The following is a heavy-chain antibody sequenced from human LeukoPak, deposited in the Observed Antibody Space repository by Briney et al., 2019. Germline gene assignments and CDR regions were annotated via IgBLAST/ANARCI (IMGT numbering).Heavy chain of an antibody. CDR3: ARVGSIFGAYYYYMDV. J-gene: IGHJ6*03. D-gene: IGHD3-3*01. V-gene: IGHV3-11*01. Sequence: GGSLRLSCAASGFTFSDYYMSWIRQAPGKGLEWVSYISSSGSTIYYADSVKGRFTISRDNAKNSLYLQMNSLRAEDTAVYYCARVGSIFGAYYYYMDVWGKGTTVTVSS. CDR2: ISSSGSTI. CDR1: GFTFSDYY.